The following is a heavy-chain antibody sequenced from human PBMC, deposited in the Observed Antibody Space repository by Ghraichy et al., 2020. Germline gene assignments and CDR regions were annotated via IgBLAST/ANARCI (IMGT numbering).Heavy chain of an antibody. CDR1: GFTFSSYA. Sequence: GGSLRLSCAASGFTFSSYAMSWVRQAPGKGLEWVSAISGSGGSTYYADSVKGRFTISRDNSKNTLYLQMNSLRAEDTAVYYCAKGACSSTSCYTGRYYCMDVWGQGTTVTVSS. D-gene: IGHD2-2*02. CDR2: ISGSGGST. CDR3: AKGACSSTSCYTGRYYCMDV. V-gene: IGHV3-23*01. J-gene: IGHJ6*02.